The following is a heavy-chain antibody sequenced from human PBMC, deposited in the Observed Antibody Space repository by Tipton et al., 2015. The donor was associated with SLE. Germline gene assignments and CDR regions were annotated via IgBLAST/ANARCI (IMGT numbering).Heavy chain of an antibody. J-gene: IGHJ4*02. CDR3: ARAYSSSSYFDY. V-gene: IGHV4-61*09. CDR2: IYTSGST. D-gene: IGHD6-13*01. CDR1: GGSISSGSFY. Sequence: TLSLTCTVSGGSISSGSFYWSWIRQPAGKGLEWIGYIYTSGSTNYNPSLKSRVTISVDTSKNQFSLKLSSVTAADTAVYYCARAYSSSSYFDYWGQGTLVTVSS.